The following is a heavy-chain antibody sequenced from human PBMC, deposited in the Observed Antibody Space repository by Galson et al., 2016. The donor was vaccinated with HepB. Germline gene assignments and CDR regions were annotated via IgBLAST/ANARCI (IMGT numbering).Heavy chain of an antibody. V-gene: IGHV4-59*01. CDR3: ARTNTGHEWTQYYFDY. CDR2: IHYTGIT. Sequence: SETLSLTCTVSGDSISSSYWSWIRQPPGKGLEWIAYIHYTGITKYSPSLKSRVSISMDTSRNQFYLKLSSVTAADTAIYYCARTNTGHEWTQYYFDYWGQGTLVTVSS. D-gene: IGHD2-8*01. J-gene: IGHJ4*02. CDR1: GDSISSSY.